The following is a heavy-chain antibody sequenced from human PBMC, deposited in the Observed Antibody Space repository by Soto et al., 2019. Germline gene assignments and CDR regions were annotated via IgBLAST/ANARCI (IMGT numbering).Heavy chain of an antibody. CDR3: ARDYIAESPASWGCMDV. D-gene: IGHD3-10*01. Sequence: GGSLRLSCAASGFTFSSYAMHWVRQAPGKGLEWVAVISYDGSNKYYADSVKGRFTISRENSKNTLYLQMNSLRAEDTAVYYYARDYIAESPASWGCMDVWGQGTTVTVSS. CDR1: GFTFSSYA. CDR2: ISYDGSNK. V-gene: IGHV3-30-3*01. J-gene: IGHJ6*02.